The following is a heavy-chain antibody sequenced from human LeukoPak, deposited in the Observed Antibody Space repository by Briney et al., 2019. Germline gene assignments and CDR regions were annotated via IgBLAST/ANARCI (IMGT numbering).Heavy chain of an antibody. CDR2: IYYSGST. Sequence: ASQTLSLTCTVSGGSISSGDYYWSWIRKPPGKGLEWIGYIYYSGSTYYNPSLKSRVTISVDTSKNQFSLKLSSVTAADTAVYYCARAPMIVVAYDYWGQGTLVTVSS. CDR1: GGSISSGDYY. CDR3: ARAPMIVVAYDY. J-gene: IGHJ4*02. V-gene: IGHV4-30-4*01. D-gene: IGHD3-22*01.